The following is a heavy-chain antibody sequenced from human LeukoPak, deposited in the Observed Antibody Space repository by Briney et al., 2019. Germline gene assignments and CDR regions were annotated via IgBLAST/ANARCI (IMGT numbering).Heavy chain of an antibody. CDR3: AKAETYYYDSSGYYLDY. J-gene: IGHJ4*02. D-gene: IGHD3-22*01. V-gene: IGHV3-7*03. CDR2: IKQDGSDK. CDR1: GFTFSSYW. Sequence: HAGGSLRLSCAASGFTFSSYWMSWVRQAPGKGLEWVANIKQDGSDKFYVDSVKGRFTISRDNSKNSLYLQMNSLRTEDTALYYCAKAETYYYDSSGYYLDYWGQGTLVTVSS.